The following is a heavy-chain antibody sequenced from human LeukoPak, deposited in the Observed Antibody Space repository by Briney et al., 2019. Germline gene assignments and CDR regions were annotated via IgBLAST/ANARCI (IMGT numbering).Heavy chain of an antibody. CDR1: GFTFSSYG. J-gene: IGHJ3*02. CDR2: IWYDGSNK. CDR3: ARDKVDYAFDI. Sequence: GGSLRLSCAASGFTFSSYGMHWVRQAPGKGLEWVAVIWYDGSNKYYADSVKGRFTISRDNSKNTLYLQMNSLRAEDTAVYYCARDKVDYAFDIWGQGTMVTVSS. D-gene: IGHD3-16*01. V-gene: IGHV3-33*01.